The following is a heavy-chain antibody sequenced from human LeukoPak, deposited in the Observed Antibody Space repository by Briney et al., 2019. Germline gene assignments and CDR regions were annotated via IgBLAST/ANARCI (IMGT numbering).Heavy chain of an antibody. CDR2: IYYSGST. CDR3: ARQLGYCSSTSCYAGKVDY. Sequence: SETLSLTCTVSGGSISSSSYYWGWIRQPPGKGLEWIGSIYYSGSTYYNPSLKSRVTISVDTSKNQFSLKLSSVTAADTAVYYCARQLGYCSSTSCYAGKVDYWGQGTLVTVSS. J-gene: IGHJ4*02. D-gene: IGHD2-2*01. CDR1: GGSISSSSYY. V-gene: IGHV4-39*01.